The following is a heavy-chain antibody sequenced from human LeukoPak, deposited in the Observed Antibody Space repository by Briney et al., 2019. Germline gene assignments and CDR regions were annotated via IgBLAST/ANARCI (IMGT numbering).Heavy chain of an antibody. J-gene: IGHJ6*03. V-gene: IGHV4-34*01. D-gene: IGHD3-10*01. CDR3: ARGEKGVITLYYYYYMDV. CDR2: INHSGRT. CDR1: GGSFSGYY. Sequence: PSEALSLTYAVYGGSFSGYYWSWTRQPPGKGLEWIGEINHSGRTNYNPSLKNGVSISADTSKNQFSLKMSSVTAADTAVYDCARGEKGVITLYYYYYMDVWGKGTTATVSS.